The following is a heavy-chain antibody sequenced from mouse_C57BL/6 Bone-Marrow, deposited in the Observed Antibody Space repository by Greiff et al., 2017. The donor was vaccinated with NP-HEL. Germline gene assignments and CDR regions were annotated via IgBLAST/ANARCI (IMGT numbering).Heavy chain of an antibody. D-gene: IGHD1-1*01. CDR3: ARLLRFFYAMDY. V-gene: IGHV7-3*01. J-gene: IGHJ4*01. Sequence: EVKLVESGGGLVQPGGSLSLSCAASGFTFTDYYMSWVRQPPGKALEWLGFIRNKANGYTTEYSASVKGRFTISRDKSQSILYLQMNALRAEDSATYYCARLLRFFYAMDYWGQGTSVTVSS. CDR1: GFTFTDYY. CDR2: IRNKANGYTT.